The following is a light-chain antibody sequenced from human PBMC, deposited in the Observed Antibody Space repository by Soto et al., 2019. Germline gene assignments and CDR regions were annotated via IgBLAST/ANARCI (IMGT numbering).Light chain of an antibody. CDR2: WAS. J-gene: IGKJ4*01. Sequence: DIVLTQSPDSLAVSLGERATINCKSSQSVLYSSNNKNYLAWYQQIPGQPPKLLIYWASTRESGVPDRFSGSGSGTDFTLTISSLQAEDVAVYYCQQYYTTPHTFGGGTKVEIK. V-gene: IGKV4-1*01. CDR3: QQYYTTPHT. CDR1: QSVLYSSNNKNY.